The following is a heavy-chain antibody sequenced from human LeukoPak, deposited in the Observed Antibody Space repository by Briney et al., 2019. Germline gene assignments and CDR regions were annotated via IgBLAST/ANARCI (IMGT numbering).Heavy chain of an antibody. D-gene: IGHD1-26*01. CDR1: GFTFSSYG. Sequence: GGTLRLSCAASGFTFSSYGMSWVRQAPGKGLEWVSAISGSGGSTYYADSVKGRFTISRDNSKNTLYLQMNSLRAEDTAVYYCAKDHARRRYSGRSEWGQGTLVTVSS. CDR3: AKDHARRRYSGRSE. J-gene: IGHJ4*02. V-gene: IGHV3-23*01. CDR2: ISGSGGST.